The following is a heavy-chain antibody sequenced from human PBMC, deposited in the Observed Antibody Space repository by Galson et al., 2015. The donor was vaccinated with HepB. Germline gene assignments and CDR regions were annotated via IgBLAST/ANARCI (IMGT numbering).Heavy chain of an antibody. CDR2: SRNRARGYST. V-gene: IGHV3-72*01. CDR1: GFSFNDHH. Sequence: SLRLSCAVSGFSFNDHHVDWVRQAPGKGPEWVGRSRNRARGYSTAYAVSVRGRFTVSRDDSKNSVFLQMNRLRSEDTAVYYCARSEVTTVVTDFDSWGQGTLVTVSP. D-gene: IGHD4-23*01. J-gene: IGHJ4*02. CDR3: ARSEVTTVVTDFDS.